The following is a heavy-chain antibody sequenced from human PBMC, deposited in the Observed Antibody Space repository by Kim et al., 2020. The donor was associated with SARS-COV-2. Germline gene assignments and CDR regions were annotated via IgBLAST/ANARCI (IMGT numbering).Heavy chain of an antibody. D-gene: IGHD3-22*01. CDR3: ARGDSSGYYYAIVGFDY. Sequence: FQGRVTMTRETSTSTVYMELSSLRSEDTAVYYCARGDSSGYYYAIVGFDYWGQGTLVTVSS. J-gene: IGHJ4*02. V-gene: IGHV1-46*01.